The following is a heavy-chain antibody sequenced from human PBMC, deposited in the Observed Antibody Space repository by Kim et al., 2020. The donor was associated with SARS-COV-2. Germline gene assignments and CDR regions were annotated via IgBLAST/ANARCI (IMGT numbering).Heavy chain of an antibody. CDR3: ARAYCTGGVCYSQFDYYYYGMDV. Sequence: SETLSLTCAVSGGSISSSNWWSWVRQPPGKGLEWIGEIYHSGSTNYNPSLKSRVTISVDKSKNQFSLKLSSVTAADTAVYYCARAYCTGGVCYSQFDYYYYGMDVWGQGTTVTVSS. J-gene: IGHJ6*02. CDR2: IYHSGST. D-gene: IGHD2-8*02. CDR1: GGSISSSNW. V-gene: IGHV4-4*02.